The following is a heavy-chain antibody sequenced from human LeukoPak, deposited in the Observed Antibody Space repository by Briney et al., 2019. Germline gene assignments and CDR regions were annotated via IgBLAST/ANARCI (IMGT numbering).Heavy chain of an antibody. D-gene: IGHD3-22*01. J-gene: IGHJ4*02. V-gene: IGHV1-24*01. CDR3: ATWYYYDSSDYYLADY. Sequence: ASVKVSCKVSGYTLTGFSMHWVRQAPGKGLEWMGGFGPEDGETIYAQELQGRVTMTKDTSTDTAYMELSSLRSEDTAVYYCATWYYYDSSDYYLADYWGQGTLVTVSS. CDR1: GYTLTGFS. CDR2: FGPEDGET.